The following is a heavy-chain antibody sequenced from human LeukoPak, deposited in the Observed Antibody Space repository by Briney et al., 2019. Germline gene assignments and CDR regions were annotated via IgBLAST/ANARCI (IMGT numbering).Heavy chain of an antibody. CDR1: GYSISSGHY. V-gene: IGHV4-4*07. CDR2: IYTSGST. J-gene: IGHJ4*02. CDR3: ARVSFVRGAPGYYFDY. Sequence: SETLSLTCTVSGYSISSGHYWGWIRQPAGKGLEWIGRIYTSGSTNYNPSLKSRVTMSVDTSKNQFSLKLSSVTAAVTAVYYCARVSFVRGAPGYYFDYWGQGTLVTVSS. D-gene: IGHD3-10*02.